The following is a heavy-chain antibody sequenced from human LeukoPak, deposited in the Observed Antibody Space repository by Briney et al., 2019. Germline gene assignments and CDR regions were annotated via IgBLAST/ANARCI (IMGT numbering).Heavy chain of an antibody. CDR3: ATPLRESRTPIFDV. Sequence: GASVKVSCKASGYTFTSYDINWVRQATGQGLEWMGWMNPNSGNTGYAQRFQGRVTMTRNTSISTAYMELSSLTSEDTAVYFCATPLRESRTPIFDVWGQGTTVDVSS. D-gene: IGHD3-3*01. J-gene: IGHJ6*02. V-gene: IGHV1-8*01. CDR1: GYTFTSYD. CDR2: MNPNSGNT.